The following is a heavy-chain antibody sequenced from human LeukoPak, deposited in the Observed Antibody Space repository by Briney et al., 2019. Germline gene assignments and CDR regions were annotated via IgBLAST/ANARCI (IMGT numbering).Heavy chain of an antibody. V-gene: IGHV3-7*05. D-gene: IGHD6-19*01. CDR2: IKQDGSEE. J-gene: IGHJ6*02. Sequence: GGSLRLSCAASGFTFSSYSMNWVRQAPGKGLEWVANIKQDGSEEKYVDSVKGRFTISRDNAKNSLYLQMNSLRAEDTAVYYCARVGSGWYAAMGVWGQGTTVTVSS. CDR3: ARVGSGWYAAMGV. CDR1: GFTFSSYS.